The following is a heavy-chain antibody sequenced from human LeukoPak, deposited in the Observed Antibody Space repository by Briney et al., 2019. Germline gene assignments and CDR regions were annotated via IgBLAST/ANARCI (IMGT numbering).Heavy chain of an antibody. J-gene: IGHJ4*02. CDR3: AGHHPRNTVDF. CDR1: GGSISSYY. D-gene: IGHD2-8*02. CDR2: IYTSGST. Sequence: PSETLSLTCTVSGGSISSYYWSWIRQPAGKGLEWIGRIYTSGSTNYNPSLKSRVTISLDTSKNQFSLKLSSVTAADTAVYYCAGHHPRNTVDFWGQGTLVTVSS. V-gene: IGHV4-4*07.